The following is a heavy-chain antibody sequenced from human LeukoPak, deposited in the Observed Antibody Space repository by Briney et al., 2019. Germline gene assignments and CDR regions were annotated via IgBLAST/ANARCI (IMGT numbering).Heavy chain of an antibody. CDR1: GFTFSDYY. CDR3: ARSPQYSSSCYDY. CDR2: ISSSSSYT. Sequence: PGGSLRLSCAASGFTFSDYYVSWIRQAPGKGLEWVSYISSSSSYTNYADSVKGRFTISRDNAKNSLYLQMNSLRAEDTAVYYCARSPQYSSSCYDYWGQGTLVTVSS. D-gene: IGHD6-13*01. J-gene: IGHJ4*02. V-gene: IGHV3-11*06.